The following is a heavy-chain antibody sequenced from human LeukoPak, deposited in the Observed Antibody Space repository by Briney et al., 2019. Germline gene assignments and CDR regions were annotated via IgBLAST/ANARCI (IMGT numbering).Heavy chain of an antibody. D-gene: IGHD1-26*01. CDR3: AKDRLGALLYFDS. CDR2: ISGSGGTT. J-gene: IGHJ4*02. CDR1: GFTFSSYG. Sequence: GGSLRLSCAASGFTFSSYGMSWVRQAPGKGLEWVSAISGSGGTTYYADSVKGRFTISRDNSMNTLYLQMNSVRAEDTAVYSCAKDRLGALLYFDSWGQGTVVTVSS. V-gene: IGHV3-23*01.